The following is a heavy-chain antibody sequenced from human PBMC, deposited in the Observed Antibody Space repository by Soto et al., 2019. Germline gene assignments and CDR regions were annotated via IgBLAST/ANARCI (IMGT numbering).Heavy chain of an antibody. CDR2: IYHTGTT. D-gene: IGHD2-15*01. Sequence: QLRESGPGLVKPSGTLSLTCFVSGAFISSTYWWSWVRQTPGKRLEWIGQIYHTGTTSYNPSLKNRVTISLDKSNNQFSLRLTSMTAADTAVYYCATLPPRIVVVMTDLPTWGQGTLVTVSS. CDR1: GAFISSTYW. V-gene: IGHV4-4*02. J-gene: IGHJ5*02. CDR3: ATLPPRIVVVMTDLPT.